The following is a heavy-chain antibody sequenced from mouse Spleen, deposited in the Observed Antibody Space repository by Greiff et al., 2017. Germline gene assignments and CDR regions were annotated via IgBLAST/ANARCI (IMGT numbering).Heavy chain of an antibody. CDR2: IYPGDGDT. J-gene: IGHJ1*01. V-gene: IGHV1-80*01. D-gene: IGHD2-5*01. CDR3: ARVYSNYDGYFDV. Sequence: VQLQQSGAELVKPGASVKISCKASGYAFSSYWMNWVKQRPGKGLEWIGQIYPGDGDTNYNGKFKGKATLTADKSSSTAYMQLSSLTSEDSAVYFCARVYSNYDGYFDVWGAGTTVTVSS. CDR1: GYAFSSYW.